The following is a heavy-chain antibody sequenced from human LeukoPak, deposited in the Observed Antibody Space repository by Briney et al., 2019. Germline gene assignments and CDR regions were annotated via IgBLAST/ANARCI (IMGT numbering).Heavy chain of an antibody. J-gene: IGHJ6*02. CDR1: GGSFSGYY. V-gene: IGHV4-34*01. CDR3: ASLRPIAYYYYGMDV. CDR2: IDHSGST. Sequence: SETLSLTCAVYGGSFSGYYWSWIRQPPGKGLEWIGEIDHSGSTNYNPSLKSRVTISVDTSKNQFSLKLSSVTAADTAVYYCASLRPIAYYYYGMDVWGQGTTVTVSS. D-gene: IGHD5-12*01.